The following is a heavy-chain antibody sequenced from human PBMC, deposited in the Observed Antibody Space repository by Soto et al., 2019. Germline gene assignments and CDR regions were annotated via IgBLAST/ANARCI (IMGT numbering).Heavy chain of an antibody. D-gene: IGHD3-10*01. CDR2: IYYSGRT. V-gene: IGHV4-31*03. J-gene: IGHJ6*03. CDR3: ARDIGSGSYFAPTYYYYYYMDV. Sequence: QVQLQESGPGLVKPSQTLSLTCTVSGGSISSGGYYWSWIRQHPGKGLEWIGYIYYSGRTYYNPSLKSRVTISVDTSKNQFSLKLSSVTAADTAVYYCARDIGSGSYFAPTYYYYYYMDVWGKGTTVTVSS. CDR1: GGSISSGGYY.